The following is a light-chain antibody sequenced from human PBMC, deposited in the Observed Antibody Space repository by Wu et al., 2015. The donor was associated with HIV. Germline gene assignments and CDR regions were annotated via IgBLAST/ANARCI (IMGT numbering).Light chain of an antibody. CDR3: QHYSSSPTMYT. CDR2: AAS. V-gene: IGKV3-20*01. CDR1: QSVSSNY. Sequence: EIVLTQSPGTLSLSPGERATLSCRASQSVSSNYLAWYQKKSGQAPRLLIYAASSRTTGIPDRFSGSESGTDFTHTISRLEPEDFAVYYCQHYSSSPTMYTFGQGTRLEIK. J-gene: IGKJ2*01.